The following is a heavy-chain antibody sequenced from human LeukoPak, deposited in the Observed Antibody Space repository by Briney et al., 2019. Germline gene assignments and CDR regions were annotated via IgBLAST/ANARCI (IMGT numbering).Heavy chain of an antibody. CDR1: GYTFTGYY. CDR3: ARGGVVPAAIGDY. CDR2: INPNSGGK. D-gene: IGHD2-2*01. Sequence: ASVTVSCKASGYTFTGYYMHWVRQAPGQGLEGMGWINPNSGGKNYAQKFQGRVTMTRDTSISTAYMELSRLRSDDTAVYYCARGGVVPAAIGDYWGQGTLVTVSS. J-gene: IGHJ4*02. V-gene: IGHV1-2*02.